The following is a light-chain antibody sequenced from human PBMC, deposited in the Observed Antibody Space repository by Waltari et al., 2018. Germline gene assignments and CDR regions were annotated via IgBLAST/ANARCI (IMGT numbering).Light chain of an antibody. CDR3: QQVHSFPLT. Sequence: IQLTQSPSSLSASVGDRVTITCRASQGISSHLTWYRQRPGKAPEVLIYAVSTLQSGVPSRISGSGSGADFALTISSLQTEDFATYYCQQVHSFPLTFGGGTKVEIK. J-gene: IGKJ4*01. V-gene: IGKV1-9*01. CDR2: AVS. CDR1: QGISSH.